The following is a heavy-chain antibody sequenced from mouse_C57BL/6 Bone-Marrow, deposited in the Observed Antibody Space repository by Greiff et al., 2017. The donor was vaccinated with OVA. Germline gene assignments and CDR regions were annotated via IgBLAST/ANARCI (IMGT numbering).Heavy chain of an antibody. CDR2: ISDGGSYT. J-gene: IGHJ2*01. Sequence: EVKLMESGGGLVKPGGSLKLSCAASGFTFSSYAMSWVRQTPEKRLEWVATISDGGSYTYYPDNVKGRFTISRDNAKNNLYLQMSHLKSEDTAMYYCARDHETGLDYRGQGTTLTVSS. CDR1: GFTFSSYA. CDR3: ARDHETGLDY. D-gene: IGHD4-1*01. V-gene: IGHV5-4*01.